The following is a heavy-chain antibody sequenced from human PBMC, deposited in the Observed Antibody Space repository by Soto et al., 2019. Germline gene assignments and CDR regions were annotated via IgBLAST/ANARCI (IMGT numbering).Heavy chain of an antibody. CDR1: GYTFTSYG. J-gene: IGHJ5*02. CDR2: ISAYNGNT. D-gene: IGHD2-2*01. V-gene: IGHV1-18*01. CDR3: ARDAPRWGKVPAANQRGDDP. Sequence: QVQLVQSGAEVKKPGASVKVSCKASGYTFTSYGISWVRQAPGQGLEWMGWISAYNGNTNYAQKLQGRVTMTTDTSXXKXYXXLRRLRSDDTAVYYCARDAPRWGKVPAANQRGDDPWGQGPLVTVSS.